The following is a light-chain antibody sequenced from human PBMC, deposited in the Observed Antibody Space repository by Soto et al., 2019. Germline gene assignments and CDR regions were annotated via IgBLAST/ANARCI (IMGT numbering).Light chain of an antibody. CDR1: SSNIGSNS. CDR2: SNN. J-gene: IGLJ7*01. CDR3: AAWDDSLIGPV. V-gene: IGLV1-44*01. Sequence: QAVVTQPPSASGTPGQRVTISCSGSSSNIGSNSVIWYQHLPGAAPKVLMYSNNQRPSGVPDRFSGSKSGTSASLAISGLQSEDEADYFCAAWDDSLIGPVFGGGTQLTVL.